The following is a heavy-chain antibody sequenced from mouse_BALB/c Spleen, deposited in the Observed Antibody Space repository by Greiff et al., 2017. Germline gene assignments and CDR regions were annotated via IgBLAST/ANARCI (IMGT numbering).Heavy chain of an antibody. CDR2: INPSTGYT. D-gene: IGHD2-1*01. V-gene: IGHV1-7*01. CDR3: ARSGLYGNYRGDY. Sequence: QVQLQQSGAELAKPGASVKMSCKASGYTFTSYWMHWVKQRPGQGLEWIGYINPSTGYTEYNQKFKDKATLTADKSSSTAYMQLSSLTSEDSAVYYCARSGLYGNYRGDYWGQGTSVTVSS. J-gene: IGHJ4*01. CDR1: GYTFTSYW.